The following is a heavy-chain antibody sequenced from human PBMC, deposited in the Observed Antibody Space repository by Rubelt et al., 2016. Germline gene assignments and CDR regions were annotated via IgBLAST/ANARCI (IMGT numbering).Heavy chain of an antibody. J-gene: IGHJ4*02. CDR2: INHRGST. V-gene: IGHV4-34*01. D-gene: IGHD5-24*01. Sequence: QVQLQQWGAGLLKPSETLSLTCAVYGGSFSGYYWSWIRQPPGKGLEWIGEINHRGSTNYNPSLKSRVTISVDTSKSQFSLKLSSVTAADTAVYYCARHVVATIHGMGYVDYWGQGTLVTVSS. CDR3: ARHVVATIHGMGYVDY. CDR1: GGSFSGYY.